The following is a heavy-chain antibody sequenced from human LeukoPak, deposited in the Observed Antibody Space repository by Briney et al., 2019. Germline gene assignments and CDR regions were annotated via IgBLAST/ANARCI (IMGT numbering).Heavy chain of an antibody. J-gene: IGHJ3*02. V-gene: IGHV3-7*01. CDR1: GFTLSSYW. CDR2: IKQDESEK. D-gene: IGHD3-16*01. CDR3: VRPRAYIPVADRGSCDI. Sequence: GGSLRLSCAASGFTLSSYWMSWVRQAPGKGLEWVANIKQDESEKYYVDSVKGRFTISRDNAKKSLYLQMNSLGAEDTAVYYCVRPRAYIPVADRGSCDIWGRGTMVTVSS.